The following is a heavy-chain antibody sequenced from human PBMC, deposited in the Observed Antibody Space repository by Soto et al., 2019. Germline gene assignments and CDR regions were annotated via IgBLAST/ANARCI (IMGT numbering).Heavy chain of an antibody. V-gene: IGHV3-48*02. CDR2: ISSSSSTI. D-gene: IGHD2-2*02. CDR1: GFTFSDYA. Sequence: EVQLVESGGGLVQPGGSLRLSCAASGFTFSDYALNWVRQAPGEGLEWISYISSSSSTIYFADSLKGRFTISRDNAKNSLYLQMKILRDEDTAVYYCASTLQYCTSTSCYTWGRFDYWGQGTLVTVSS. J-gene: IGHJ4*02. CDR3: ASTLQYCTSTSCYTWGRFDY.